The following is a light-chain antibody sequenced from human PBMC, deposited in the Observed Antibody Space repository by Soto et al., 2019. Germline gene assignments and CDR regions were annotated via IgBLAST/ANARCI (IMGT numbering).Light chain of an antibody. CDR3: KQSYSTRK. CDR1: QSISSY. Sequence: DIQMTHSPSSLSASVLYIVTITCRSSQSISSYLNWYQQKPGKAPKLLIYAASSLQSGVPSRFSGSGSGKDFTLTISSLQPEDFATYYCKQSYSTRKFGQGTKVDIK. CDR2: AAS. V-gene: IGKV1-39*01. J-gene: IGKJ1*01.